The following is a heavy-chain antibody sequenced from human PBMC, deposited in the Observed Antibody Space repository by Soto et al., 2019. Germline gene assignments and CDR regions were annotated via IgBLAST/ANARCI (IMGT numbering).Heavy chain of an antibody. CDR2: IASAGDT. D-gene: IGHD3-10*01. J-gene: IGHJ4*02. V-gene: IGHV3-13*01. CDR1: GFTLSSFD. CDR3: VRTLYHSGRY. Sequence: EVQVVESGGGLVQPGGSLRLSCAASGFTLSSFDMHWVRLGTGKGLEWVSGIASAGDTFYAGSVKGRFTISRETASNSLFRQMNDLRAEDTAIYYCVRTLYHSGRYFGQGTLVTVSS.